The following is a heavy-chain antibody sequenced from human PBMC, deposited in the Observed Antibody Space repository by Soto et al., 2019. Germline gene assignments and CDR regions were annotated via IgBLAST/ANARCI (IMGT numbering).Heavy chain of an antibody. CDR1: GGSISSGGYS. CDR2: IYHSGST. V-gene: IGHV4-30-2*01. J-gene: IGHJ4*02. D-gene: IGHD3-22*01. CDR3: ARGSYYYDSSGYYHD. Sequence: SETLSLTCAVSGGSISSGGYSWSWIRHPPGKGLEWIGYIYHSGSTYYNPSLKSRVTISVDRSKNQFSLKLSSVTAADTAVYYCARGSYYYDSSGYYHDWGQGTLVTVSS.